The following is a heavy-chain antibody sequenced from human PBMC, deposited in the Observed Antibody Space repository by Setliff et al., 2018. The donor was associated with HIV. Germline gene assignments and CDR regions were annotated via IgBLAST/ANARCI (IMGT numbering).Heavy chain of an antibody. CDR1: GYSFTNYY. Sequence: GESLKISCKGSGYSFTNYYLGWVRQMPGKGLEWIGVIYPSDSDTRISLSFRGQVTISADKSISTAYLQWSSLQTSDSGMYYCARGIAALTASFDYWGQGSLVTVS. D-gene: IGHD2-21*02. V-gene: IGHV5-51*01. CDR2: IYPSDSDT. J-gene: IGHJ4*02. CDR3: ARGIAALTASFDY.